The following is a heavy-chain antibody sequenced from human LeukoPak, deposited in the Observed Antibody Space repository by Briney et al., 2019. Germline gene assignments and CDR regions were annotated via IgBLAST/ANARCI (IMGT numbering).Heavy chain of an antibody. CDR3: ARVISGSWYFFDY. CDR1: GGSISSSSYY. V-gene: IGHV4-39*07. D-gene: IGHD6-13*01. CDR2: IYYSGGT. J-gene: IGHJ4*02. Sequence: SETLSLTCTVSGGSISSSSYYWGWIRQPPGKGLEWIGSIYYSGGTYYNPSLKSRVTISVDTSKNQFSLKLSSVTAADTAVYYCARVISGSWYFFDYWGQGTLVTVSS.